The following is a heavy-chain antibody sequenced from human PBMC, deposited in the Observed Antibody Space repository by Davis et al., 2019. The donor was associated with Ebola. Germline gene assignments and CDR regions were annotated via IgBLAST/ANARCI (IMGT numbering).Heavy chain of an antibody. CDR3: AREQGIYDILMVDWFDP. CDR1: GGSISSYY. CDR2: IYTSGST. J-gene: IGHJ5*02. D-gene: IGHD3-9*01. Sequence: SETLSLTCTVSGGSISSYYWSWIRQPAGKGLEWIGRIYTSGSTNYNPSLKSRVTMSVDTSKNQFSLKLSSVTAADTAVYYCAREQGIYDILMVDWFDPWGQGTLVTVSS. V-gene: IGHV4-4*07.